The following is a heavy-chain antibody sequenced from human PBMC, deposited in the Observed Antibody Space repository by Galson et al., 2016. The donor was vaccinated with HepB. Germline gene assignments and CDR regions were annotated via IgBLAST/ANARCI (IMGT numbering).Heavy chain of an antibody. CDR2: ISSSSNSI. J-gene: IGHJ6*02. D-gene: IGHD6-19*01. Sequence: SLRLSCAASGFTFSSYNMNWVRQAPGKGLEWVSSISSSSNSIYDADSVKGRFTISRDNAKNSLFLQMNSLRAEDKAVYYCARDERWPRGMDVWGQGTTVTVSS. CDR3: ARDERWPRGMDV. V-gene: IGHV3-21*01. CDR1: GFTFSSYN.